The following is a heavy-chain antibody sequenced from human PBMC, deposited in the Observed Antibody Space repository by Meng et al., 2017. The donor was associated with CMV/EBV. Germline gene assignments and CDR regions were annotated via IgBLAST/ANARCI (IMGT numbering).Heavy chain of an antibody. CDR3: ARGKDCSSTSCYLKGYSWFDP. D-gene: IGHD2-2*01. CDR2: IYHSGST. CDR1: SSNW. J-gene: IGHJ5*02. V-gene: IGHV4-4*02. Sequence: SSNWWSWVRPPPGKGLEWIGEIYHSGSTNYNPSLKSRVTISVDKSKNQFSLKLSSVTAADTAVYYCARGKDCSSTSCYLKGYSWFDPWGQGTLVTVSS.